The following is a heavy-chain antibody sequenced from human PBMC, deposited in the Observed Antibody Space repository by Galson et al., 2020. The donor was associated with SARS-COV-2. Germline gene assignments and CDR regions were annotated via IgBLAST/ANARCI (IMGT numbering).Heavy chain of an antibody. D-gene: IGHD2-2*01. CDR2: ISYSGTT. J-gene: IGHJ4*02. Sequence: SETLSLTCTVSGGSVKSGNYYWSWIRQPPGKGLEWIGYISYSGTTYYSPSLTSRVTMSVDTSKNQFSLELNSVTAADTAVYYCARDRSGCDASRCYGIDYWGQGTLVTVSS. CDR1: GGSVKSGNYY. V-gene: IGHV4-30-4*01. CDR3: ARDRSGCDASRCYGIDY.